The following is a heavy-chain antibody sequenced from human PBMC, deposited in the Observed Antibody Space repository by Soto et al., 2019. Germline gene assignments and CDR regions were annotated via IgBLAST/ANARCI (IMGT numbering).Heavy chain of an antibody. V-gene: IGHV3-33*01. CDR3: ARDGDIVLMVYAPHYGMDV. Sequence: GGSLRLSCAASGFTFSSYSMHWVRQAPGKGLEWVAVIWYDGSNKYYADSVKGRFTISRDNSKNTLYLQMNSLRAEDTAVYYCARDGDIVLMVYAPHYGMDVWGQGTTVTVSS. CDR2: IWYDGSNK. CDR1: GFTFSSYS. D-gene: IGHD2-8*01. J-gene: IGHJ6*02.